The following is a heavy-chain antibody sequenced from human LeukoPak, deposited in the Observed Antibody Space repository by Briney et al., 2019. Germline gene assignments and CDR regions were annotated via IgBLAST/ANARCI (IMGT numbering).Heavy chain of an antibody. Sequence: GGSLRLSCAASGFTFSSYWMSWVRQAPGKGLEWVANIEQDGSEKYYVDSVKGRFTISRDNAKNSLYLQMNSLRAEDTAVYYCAREAYCSSTSCYNAEYFQHWGQGTLVTVSS. CDR2: IEQDGSEK. J-gene: IGHJ1*01. V-gene: IGHV3-7*03. CDR1: GFTFSSYW. CDR3: AREAYCSSTSCYNAEYFQH. D-gene: IGHD2-2*02.